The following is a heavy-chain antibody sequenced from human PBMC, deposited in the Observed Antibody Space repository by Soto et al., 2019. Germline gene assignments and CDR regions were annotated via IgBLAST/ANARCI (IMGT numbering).Heavy chain of an antibody. V-gene: IGHV3-74*03. Sequence: EVQLVESGGDFVQPGGSLRLSCEASGFTFSAFWMHWVRHVPGEGLVWISRTNKDGASSEYADSVKGRFSVSRDNAKNIMFLHMTGLRAEDTAVYYCARDDLRRNEALDIWGQGTLVTVSS. D-gene: IGHD3-3*01. J-gene: IGHJ3*02. CDR1: GFTFSAFW. CDR3: ARDDLRRNEALDI. CDR2: TNKDGASS.